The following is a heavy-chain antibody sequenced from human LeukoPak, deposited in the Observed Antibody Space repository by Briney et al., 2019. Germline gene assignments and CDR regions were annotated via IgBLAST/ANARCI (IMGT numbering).Heavy chain of an antibody. CDR2: INPNSGGT. J-gene: IGHJ4*02. V-gene: IGHV1-2*02. CDR3: ARDFSPPTYSSGWCDY. Sequence: ASVKVSCKASGYTFTGYYMHWVRQAPGQGLEWMGWINPNSGGTNYAQKFQGRVTMTRDTPISTAYMELSRLRSDDTAVYYCARDFSPPTYSSGWCDYWGQGTLVTVSS. D-gene: IGHD6-19*01. CDR1: GYTFTGYY.